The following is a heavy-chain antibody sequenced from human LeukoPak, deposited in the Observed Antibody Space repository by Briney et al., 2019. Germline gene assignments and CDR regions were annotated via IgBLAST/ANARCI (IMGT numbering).Heavy chain of an antibody. CDR3: AKDSPVEFGELSVDAFDI. J-gene: IGHJ3*02. CDR1: GFTFSSYA. CDR2: ISGSGGST. D-gene: IGHD3-10*01. Sequence: GGSLRLSCAASGFTFSSYAMSWVRQAPGKGLEWVSAISGSGGSTYYADSVKGRFTISRDNSKNTLYLQMNSLRAEDTAVYYCAKDSPVEFGELSVDAFDIWGQGTMVTVSS. V-gene: IGHV3-23*01.